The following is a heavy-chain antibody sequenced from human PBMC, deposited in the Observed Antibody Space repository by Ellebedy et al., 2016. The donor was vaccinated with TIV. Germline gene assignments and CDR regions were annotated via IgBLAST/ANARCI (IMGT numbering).Heavy chain of an antibody. D-gene: IGHD6-13*01. CDR2: ITPNSGGP. Sequence: AASVKVSCKASGYTFTDYYIHWVRQATGQGLEWMGWITPNSGGPNHAQKFQGRVTLTRDTSISTAYMELSRLRSADTAVYYCARAFGRDSSSWYPYYFDYWGQGTLVTVSS. CDR1: GYTFTDYY. V-gene: IGHV1-2*02. J-gene: IGHJ4*02. CDR3: ARAFGRDSSSWYPYYFDY.